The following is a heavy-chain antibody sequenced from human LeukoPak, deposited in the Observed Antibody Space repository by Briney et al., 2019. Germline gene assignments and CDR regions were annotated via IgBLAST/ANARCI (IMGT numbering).Heavy chain of an antibody. V-gene: IGHV1-18*01. J-gene: IGHJ3*02. CDR2: ISAYNGNT. D-gene: IGHD3-22*01. Sequence: ASVKVSCKASGYTFTSYGISWVRQAPGQGLEWMGWISAYNGNTNYAQKLQGRVTMTTDTSTSTAYMELRSLRSDDTAVYYCRNYYDSSGPHAFDIWGQGTMVTVSS. CDR1: GYTFTSYG. CDR3: RNYYDSSGPHAFDI.